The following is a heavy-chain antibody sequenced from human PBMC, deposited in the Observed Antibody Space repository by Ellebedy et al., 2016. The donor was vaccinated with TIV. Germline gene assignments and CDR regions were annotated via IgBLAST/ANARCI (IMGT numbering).Heavy chain of an antibody. J-gene: IGHJ6*02. CDR2: VSGDGGST. CDR1: GFIFWRYA. D-gene: IGHD2/OR15-2a*01. CDR3: TMRAVIRGEDV. V-gene: IGHV3-23*01. Sequence: GESLKISXVASGFIFWRYAMSWVRQAPGKGLEWVSAVSGDGGSTYYADSVKGRFTISRDNAKNSLYLQMNSLRDEDTAMYYCTMRAVIRGEDVWGQGTTVTVSS.